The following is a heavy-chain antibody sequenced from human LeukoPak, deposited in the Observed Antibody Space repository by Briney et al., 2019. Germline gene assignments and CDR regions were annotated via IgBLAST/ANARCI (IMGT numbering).Heavy chain of an antibody. CDR3: AVVVISPRNYYFDY. V-gene: IGHV1-69*04. Sequence: SVTVSCKASGGTFSSYAISWVRQAPGQGLEWMGRIIPILGIANYAQKFQGRVTITADKSTSTAYMELSSLRSEDTAVYYCAVVVISPRNYYFDYWGQGTLVTVSS. CDR1: GGTFSSYA. J-gene: IGHJ4*02. CDR2: IIPILGIA. D-gene: IGHD3-22*01.